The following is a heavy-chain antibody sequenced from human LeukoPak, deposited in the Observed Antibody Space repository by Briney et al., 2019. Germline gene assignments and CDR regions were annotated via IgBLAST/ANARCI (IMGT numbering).Heavy chain of an antibody. CDR3: AKDIEADNWNLGTFDY. J-gene: IGHJ4*02. CDR2: ISWNRGSI. D-gene: IGHD1-1*01. Sequence: GRSLRLSCAASGFTFDDYAMHWVRQAPGKGLEWVSGISWNRGSIGYADSVKGRFTISRDNAKNSLYLQMNSLRAEDTALYYCAKDIEADNWNLGTFDYWGQGTLVTVSS. CDR1: GFTFDDYA. V-gene: IGHV3-9*01.